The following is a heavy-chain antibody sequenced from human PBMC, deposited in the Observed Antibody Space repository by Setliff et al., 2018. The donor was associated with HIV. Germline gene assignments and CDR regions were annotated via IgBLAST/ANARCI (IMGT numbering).Heavy chain of an antibody. D-gene: IGHD4-17*01. V-gene: IGHV3-48*01. J-gene: IGHJ6*03. CDR3: ARGPTTVTNYYYYYMDG. CDR2: ISSKRTSI. CDR1: GFTFGDFC. Sequence: PGGSLRLSCETSGFTFGDFCMNWVRQAPGKGLEWISYISSKRTSIYYADSVKGRFTISSDNDRNSLYLQMNGLRAEDTAVYYCARGPTTVTNYYYYYMDGWGKGTTVTSP.